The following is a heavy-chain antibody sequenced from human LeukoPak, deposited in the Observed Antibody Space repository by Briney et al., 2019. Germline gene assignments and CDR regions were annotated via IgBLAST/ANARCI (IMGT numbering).Heavy chain of an antibody. CDR3: VCGANGDYAFDY. D-gene: IGHD4-17*01. J-gene: IGHJ4*02. CDR2: IFYTGSN. V-gene: IGHV4-59*11. Sequence: SSETLSLTCTVSVASITTHSWSWIRQPPGEGREWIGCIFYTGSNNHNPSPKGRVTISPDTSKNQFSLKLSAVAAADTAVYYCVCGANGDYAFDYWSQGTLVTVSS. CDR1: VASITTHS.